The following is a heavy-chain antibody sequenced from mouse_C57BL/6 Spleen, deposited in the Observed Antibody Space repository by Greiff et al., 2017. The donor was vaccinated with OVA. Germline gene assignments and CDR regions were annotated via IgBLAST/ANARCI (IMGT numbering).Heavy chain of an antibody. D-gene: IGHD1-1*01. CDR1: GYTFTSYG. Sequence: QVQLQQSGAELARPGASVKLSCKASGYTFTSYGISWVKQRTGQGLEWIGEIYPRSGNTYYNEKFKGKATLTADKSSSTAYMELRRLPSEDSAVYVCANYYGSGGAYWGQGTLVTVSA. CDR2: IYPRSGNT. CDR3: ANYYGSGGAY. J-gene: IGHJ3*01. V-gene: IGHV1-81*01.